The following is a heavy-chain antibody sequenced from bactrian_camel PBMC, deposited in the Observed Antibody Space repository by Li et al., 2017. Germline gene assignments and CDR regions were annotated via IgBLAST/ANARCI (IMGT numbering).Heavy chain of an antibody. Sequence: HVQLVESGGGSLQAGGSLRLSCAASGYSRGSFSTWSMGWFRQAPGKEREGVAGMDTDGTIAYADSVKGRFTISQDTAKNTLYLQMNSLKPDESAMYYCAAYPCTWSEKGWVPSGQGYSGQGTQVTVS. CDR3: AAYPCTWSEKGWVPSGQGY. CDR1: GYSRGSFSTWS. CDR2: MDTDGTI. V-gene: IGHV3S9*01. D-gene: IGHD5*01. J-gene: IGHJ6*01.